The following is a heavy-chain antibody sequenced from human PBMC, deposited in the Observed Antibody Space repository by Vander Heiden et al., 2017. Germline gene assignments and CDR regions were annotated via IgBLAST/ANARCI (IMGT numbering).Heavy chain of an antibody. CDR1: GFTFSNAW. V-gene: IGHV3-15*07. D-gene: IGHD6-13*01. CDR3: TTAIIAAAGEYYYYYYGMDV. Sequence: EVQLVESGGGLVKPGGSLRLSCAASGFTFSNAWMNWVRQAPGKGLEWVGRIKRKTDGGTTDYAAPVKGRFTSSRDDSKNTLYLQMNSLKTEDTAVYYCTTAIIAAAGEYYYYYYGMDVWGQGTTVTVSS. J-gene: IGHJ6*02. CDR2: IKRKTDGGTT.